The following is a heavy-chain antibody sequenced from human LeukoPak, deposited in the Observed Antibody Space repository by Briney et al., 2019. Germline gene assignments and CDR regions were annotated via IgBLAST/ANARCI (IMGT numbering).Heavy chain of an antibody. J-gene: IGHJ4*02. CDR3: ARQGSYFVN. CDR1: GVSISSYY. Sequence: SETLSLTCTVSGVSISSYYWSWIRQPPGQGLEWIGYTHNNGNTNYNPSLKSRVTMSVDMSKRQFSLQLSSVTAADTAIYYCARQGSYFVNWGQGILVTVS. D-gene: IGHD3-10*01. V-gene: IGHV4-59*08. CDR2: THNNGNT.